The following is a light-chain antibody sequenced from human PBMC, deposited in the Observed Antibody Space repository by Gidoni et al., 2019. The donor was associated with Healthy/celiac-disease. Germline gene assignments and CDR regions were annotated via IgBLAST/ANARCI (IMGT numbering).Light chain of an antibody. J-gene: IGKJ3*01. CDR2: AAA. CDR3: QQSYSTPLT. CDR1: QSISSY. Sequence: DIQMSQSLSSLSVSVCDRVTITCRASQSISSYLNWYQQKPGKAPKLLIYAAASLQSGVPSRFSGSGSGTDFTLTISSLQPEDFATYYCQQSYSTPLTFXPXTKVEIK. V-gene: IGKV1-39*01.